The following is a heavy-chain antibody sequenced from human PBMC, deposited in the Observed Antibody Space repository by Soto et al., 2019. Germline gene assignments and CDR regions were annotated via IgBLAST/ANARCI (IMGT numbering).Heavy chain of an antibody. V-gene: IGHV4-61*08. Sequence: SETLSLTCTVAGASVSSGGYYWSWIRQPPGKGLEWIGFISYSGRINYNPSLKSRVTISLDTSKNQFSLNLSSVTAADTAVYYCAIAQYGDYGYGMDVWGQGTTVTVSS. CDR3: AIAQYGDYGYGMDV. J-gene: IGHJ6*02. CDR1: GASVSSGGYY. CDR2: ISYSGRI. D-gene: IGHD4-17*01.